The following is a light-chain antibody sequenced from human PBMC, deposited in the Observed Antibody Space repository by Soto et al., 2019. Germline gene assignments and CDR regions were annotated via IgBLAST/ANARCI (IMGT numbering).Light chain of an antibody. CDR3: SSYTTNTTLV. J-gene: IGLJ2*01. Sequence: QSVLTQPTSVSGSPGQSSTISCTWTSSDVGSYNYVSWYQQHPGKSPKLMIYEVTNRPSGVSNRFSGSKSGNTASLTISGLQTEDEAHYYCSSYTTNTTLVFGGGTKVTVL. V-gene: IGLV2-14*01. CDR2: EVT. CDR1: SSDVGSYNY.